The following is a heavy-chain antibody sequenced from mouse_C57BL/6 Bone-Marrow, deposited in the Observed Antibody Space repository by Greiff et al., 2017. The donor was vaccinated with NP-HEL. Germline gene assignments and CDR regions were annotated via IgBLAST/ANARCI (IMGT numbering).Heavy chain of an antibody. D-gene: IGHD4-1*01. V-gene: IGHV1-80*01. Sequence: QVQLKQSGAELVKPGASVKISCKASGYAFSSYWMNWVKQRPGKGLEWIGQIYPGDGDTNYNGKFKGKATLTADKSSSTAYMQLSSLTSEDSAVYFCARSPLTWDDFDYWGQGTTLTVSS. CDR3: ARSPLTWDDFDY. CDR2: IYPGDGDT. J-gene: IGHJ2*01. CDR1: GYAFSSYW.